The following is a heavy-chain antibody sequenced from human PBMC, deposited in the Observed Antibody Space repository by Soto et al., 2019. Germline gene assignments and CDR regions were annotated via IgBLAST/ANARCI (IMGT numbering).Heavy chain of an antibody. CDR3: ARDAIVVVPAAIGP. CDR2: ISSSSSYI. CDR1: GFTFSSYS. D-gene: IGHD2-2*01. J-gene: IGHJ5*02. V-gene: IGHV3-21*01. Sequence: PGGSLRLSCAASGFTFSSYSMNWVRQAPGKGLEWVSSISSSSSYIYYADSVKGRFTISRDNAKNSLYLQMNSLRAEDTAVYYCARDAIVVVPAAIGPWGQGTLVTVSS.